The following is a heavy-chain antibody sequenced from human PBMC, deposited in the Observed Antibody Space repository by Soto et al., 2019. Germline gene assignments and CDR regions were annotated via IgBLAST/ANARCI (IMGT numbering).Heavy chain of an antibody. V-gene: IGHV4-31*02. CDR1: GGSISSGGYY. J-gene: IGHJ3*02. Sequence: SETLSLTCTVSGGSISSGGYYWSWIRQHPGKGLEWIGYIYYSGSTYYNPPLKTRVTISVDTSKNQFSLKLSSVTAADTAVYYCARVGYYDFWSGYYRSQHDAFDIWGQGTMVTVSS. CDR2: IYYSGST. D-gene: IGHD3-3*01. CDR3: ARVGYYDFWSGYYRSQHDAFDI.